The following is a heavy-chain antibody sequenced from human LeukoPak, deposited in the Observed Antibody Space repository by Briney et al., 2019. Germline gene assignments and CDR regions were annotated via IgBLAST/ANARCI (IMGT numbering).Heavy chain of an antibody. Sequence: SKTLSLTCTVSGTSIRNYYWSWVRQSPGQGLEWLAYGHHTGSSNFSPPFRSRVTTSVDASRNQFSLRLTSMTAADTAVYYCAREKEGTDHDSTAAFHYWGQGILVIVSS. J-gene: IGHJ4*02. V-gene: IGHV4-59*01. CDR1: GTSIRNYY. D-gene: IGHD3-22*01. CDR3: AREKEGTDHDSTAAFHY. CDR2: GHHTGSS.